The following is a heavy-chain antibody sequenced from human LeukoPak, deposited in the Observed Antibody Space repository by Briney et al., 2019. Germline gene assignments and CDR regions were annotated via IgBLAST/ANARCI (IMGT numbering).Heavy chain of an antibody. CDR3: ARDGWNDAWLDY. CDR1: GYTFTGYY. Sequence: ASVKVSCKXSGYTFTGYYMHWVRQAPGQGLEWMGRINPNSGGTNYSQKFQGRVTMTRDTSISTAYMELSRLRSDDTAVYYCARDGWNDAWLDYWGQGTLVTVSS. J-gene: IGHJ4*02. D-gene: IGHD1-1*01. CDR2: INPNSGGT. V-gene: IGHV1-2*06.